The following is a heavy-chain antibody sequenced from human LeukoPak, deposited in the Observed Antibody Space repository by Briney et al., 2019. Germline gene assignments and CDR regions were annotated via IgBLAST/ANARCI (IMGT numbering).Heavy chain of an antibody. CDR2: SGGSGDTT. D-gene: IGHD2-15*01. V-gene: IGHV3-23*01. CDR3: VEDVVVIVAAKPGI. CDR1: GFSLSTYA. Sequence: PGGSLGLSCAASGFSLSTYAMSWVRQAPGKGLEWVSSSGGSGDTTYYADAVKGRFTISRDNSKNTLYLQMNSLRVDDTAVYYCVEDVVVIVAAKPGIWGQGTLVTVSS. J-gene: IGHJ4*02.